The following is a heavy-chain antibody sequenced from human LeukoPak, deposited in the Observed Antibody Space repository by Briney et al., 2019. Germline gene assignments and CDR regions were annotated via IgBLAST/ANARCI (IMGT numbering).Heavy chain of an antibody. J-gene: IGHJ4*02. V-gene: IGHV3-21*04. D-gene: IGHD2-21*01. CDR2: IGSSSTNT. CDR1: GFTFSSYT. CDR3: AKDLAYCGGDCYSPFDY. Sequence: GGFLRLSCAASGFTFSSYTMNWVRQAPGKGLEWVSSIGSSSTNTYYADSVKGRFTISRDNSKNTLYLQMNSLRAEDTAVYYCAKDLAYCGGDCYSPFDYWGQGTLVTVSS.